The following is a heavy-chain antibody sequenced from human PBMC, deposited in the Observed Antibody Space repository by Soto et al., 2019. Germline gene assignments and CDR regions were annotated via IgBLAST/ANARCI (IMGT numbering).Heavy chain of an antibody. CDR1: GGCMSSYY. CDR3: ARAGYGGGYYYYYGMDV. CDR2: IYYSGST. V-gene: IGHV4-59*01. D-gene: IGHD2-15*01. J-gene: IGHJ6*02. Sequence: EPLSLSCTVSGGCMSSYYWTWIRQPPGKGLGWIGYIYYSGSTNYNPSLKSRVTISVDTSKIQFSLKLSSVTAADTAVYYCARAGYGGGYYYYYGMDVWGQGTTVTVSS.